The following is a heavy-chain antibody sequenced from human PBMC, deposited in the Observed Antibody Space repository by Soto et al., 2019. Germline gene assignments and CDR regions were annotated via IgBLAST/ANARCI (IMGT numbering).Heavy chain of an antibody. CDR3: AREVCSGGSCPNHAFDI. CDR2: INPNSGGT. D-gene: IGHD2-15*01. V-gene: IGHV1-2*04. Sequence: ASVKVSCKASGYTLTGYYMHWVRQAPGQGLEWMGWINPNSGGTNYAQKFQGWVTMTRDTSISTAYMELSRLRSDDTAVYYCAREVCSGGSCPNHAFDIWGQGTMVTVSS. CDR1: GYTLTGYY. J-gene: IGHJ3*02.